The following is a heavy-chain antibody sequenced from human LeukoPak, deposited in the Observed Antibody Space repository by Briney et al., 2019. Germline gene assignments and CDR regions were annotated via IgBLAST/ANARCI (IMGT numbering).Heavy chain of an antibody. Sequence: GGPLRLSCAASGFTFSSYAMSWVRQAPGKGLEWVSAISGSGGSTYYADSVKGRFTISRDNSKNTLYLQMNSLRAEDTAVYYCAKLPDSSGWPEYYFDYWGQGTLVTVSS. CDR3: AKLPDSSGWPEYYFDY. D-gene: IGHD6-19*01. CDR2: ISGSGGST. J-gene: IGHJ4*02. CDR1: GFTFSSYA. V-gene: IGHV3-23*01.